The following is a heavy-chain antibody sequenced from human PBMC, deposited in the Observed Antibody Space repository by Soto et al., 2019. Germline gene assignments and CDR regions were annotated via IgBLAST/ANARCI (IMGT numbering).Heavy chain of an antibody. V-gene: IGHV4-39*01. CDR3: VSQRTTVPTQAYFDY. CDR1: GGPVTNSSYY. D-gene: IGHD4-4*01. J-gene: IGHJ4*02. Sequence: SETLSLTCTVSGGPVTNSSYYWGRIRQSPGKGLEWIGSVYYRGRSYSKSSVKSRVTISVDTSKNRFSLSLNSVTASDTAVYFCVSQRTTVPTQAYFDYWGPGAVVTAPQ. CDR2: VYYRGRS.